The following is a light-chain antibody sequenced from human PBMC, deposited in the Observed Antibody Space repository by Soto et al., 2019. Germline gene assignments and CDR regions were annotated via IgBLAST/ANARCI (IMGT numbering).Light chain of an antibody. CDR2: EVT. V-gene: IGLV2-14*01. Sequence: QAVVTQPASVSGSPGQSITISCTGTSSDVGGYNYVSWFQQHPGKAPKLMIYEVTNRPSGVSYRFSGSKSGNTASLTISGLQAEDEADYYCSSYTSSRIVVFGGGTQLTVL. CDR3: SSYTSSRIVV. J-gene: IGLJ2*01. CDR1: SSDVGGYNY.